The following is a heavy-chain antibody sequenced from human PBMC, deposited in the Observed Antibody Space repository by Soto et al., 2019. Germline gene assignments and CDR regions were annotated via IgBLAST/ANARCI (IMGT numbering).Heavy chain of an antibody. J-gene: IGHJ4*02. V-gene: IGHV3-53*01. CDR1: GFTVSSNY. CDR3: ARVEQLGQYYFDY. D-gene: IGHD6-6*01. CDR2: IYSGGST. Sequence: LRLSCAASGFTVSSNYMSWVRQAPGKGLEWVSVIYSGGSTYYADSVKGRFTISRDNSKNTLYLQMNSLRAEDTAVYYCARVEQLGQYYFDYWGQGTLVTVSS.